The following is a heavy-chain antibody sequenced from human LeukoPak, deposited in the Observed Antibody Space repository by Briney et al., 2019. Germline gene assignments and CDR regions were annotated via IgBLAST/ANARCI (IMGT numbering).Heavy chain of an antibody. Sequence: GSLRLSCAASGFTFSSYLMHWGRPAPGKGPVWVSRLNNDGSSTNYADSVKGRFTISRDNAKNTLYLQMNSLRAEDTAVYYCARIAWDAFDIWGQGTMVTVSS. D-gene: IGHD2-15*01. CDR3: ARIAWDAFDI. V-gene: IGHV3-74*01. CDR2: LNNDGSST. CDR1: GFTFSSYL. J-gene: IGHJ3*02.